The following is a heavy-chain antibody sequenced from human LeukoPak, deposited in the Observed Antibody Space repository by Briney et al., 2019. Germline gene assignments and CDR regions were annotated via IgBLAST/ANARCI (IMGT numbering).Heavy chain of an antibody. D-gene: IGHD3-22*01. CDR1: GFTFSSYW. CDR2: IKQDGSEK. J-gene: IGHJ3*02. CDR3: AKLLTYYYDSSGYYHDAFDI. V-gene: IGHV3-7*01. Sequence: GGSLRLSCAASGFTFSSYWMSWVRQTPGKGLEWVANIKQDGSEKYYVDSVKGRFTISRDNAKNTLYLQMNSLRAEDTAVYYCAKLLTYYYDSSGYYHDAFDIWGQGTMVTVSS.